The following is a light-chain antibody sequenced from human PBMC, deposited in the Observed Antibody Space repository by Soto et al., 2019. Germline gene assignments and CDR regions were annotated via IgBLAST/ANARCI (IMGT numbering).Light chain of an antibody. V-gene: IGKV1D-16*01. CDR3: QQYDTYPLT. CDR2: AAS. CDR1: HDINSR. Sequence: DIQMTHYPSSLSSSVGDRFTITFLASHDINSRLGWFQQKPEKARKSLIYAASNLQSGVPSRFIGSGSGTYFTLTINNVQPEDFATYYCQQYDTYPLTFGGGTKVDIK. J-gene: IGKJ4*01.